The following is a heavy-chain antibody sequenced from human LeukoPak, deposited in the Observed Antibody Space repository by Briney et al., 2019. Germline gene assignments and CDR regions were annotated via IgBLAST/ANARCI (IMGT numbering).Heavy chain of an antibody. CDR2: ISASTGKT. CDR3: AKVAGDRMDY. Sequence: GASVKVSCKASGYTFATYGFCWVRQAPGHGLEWMGWISASTGKTDYAQRYQGRVTLTTDTSASTAYMELRSLRPDDTAVYYCAKVAGDRMDYWGQGTLVTVSS. D-gene: IGHD6-13*01. CDR1: GYTFATYG. J-gene: IGHJ4*02. V-gene: IGHV1-18*01.